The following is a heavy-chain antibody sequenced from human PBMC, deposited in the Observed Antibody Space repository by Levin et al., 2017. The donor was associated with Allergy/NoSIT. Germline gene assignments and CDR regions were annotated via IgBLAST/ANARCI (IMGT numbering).Heavy chain of an antibody. V-gene: IGHV3-30-3*01. D-gene: IGHD5-24*01. Sequence: SCAASGFTFSSYAMHWVRQAPGKGLEWVAVISYDGSNKYYADSVKGRFTISRDNSKNTLYLQMNSLRAEDTAVYYCARDQGGYNTFDYWGQGTLVTVSS. J-gene: IGHJ4*02. CDR1: GFTFSSYA. CDR2: ISYDGSNK. CDR3: ARDQGGYNTFDY.